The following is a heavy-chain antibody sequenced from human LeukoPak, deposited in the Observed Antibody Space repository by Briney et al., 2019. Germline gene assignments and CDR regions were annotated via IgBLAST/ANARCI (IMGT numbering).Heavy chain of an antibody. Sequence: SETLSLTCAVYGGSFSGYYWSWIRQPPGKGLEWIGEINHSGSTNYNPPLKSRVTISVDTSKNQFSPKLNSVTAADTAVYYCARYGLLRLSEINAFHIWGQGTMVTVSS. D-gene: IGHD5-18*01. CDR1: GGSFSGYY. V-gene: IGHV4-34*01. CDR2: INHSGST. J-gene: IGHJ3*02. CDR3: ARYGLLRLSEINAFHI.